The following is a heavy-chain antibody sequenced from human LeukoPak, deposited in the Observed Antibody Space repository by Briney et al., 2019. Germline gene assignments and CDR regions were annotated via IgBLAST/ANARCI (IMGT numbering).Heavy chain of an antibody. D-gene: IGHD5-18*01. CDR2: ISDNEGST. CDR1: GFTFNYYA. V-gene: IGHV3-23*01. Sequence: GGSLRLSCAASGFTFNYYAMSWVRQAPGKGLEWVSGISDNEGSTYYTDSVKGRFTISRDNTKNTVYLQMNNLRPDDTAVYFCARHDSFVPYWGQGTLVTVSS. J-gene: IGHJ4*02. CDR3: ARHDSFVPY.